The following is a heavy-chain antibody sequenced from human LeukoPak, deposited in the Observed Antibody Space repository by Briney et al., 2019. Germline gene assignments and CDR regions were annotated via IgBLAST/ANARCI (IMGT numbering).Heavy chain of an antibody. Sequence: GGSLRLSCAASEFTFSSSWMSWVRQAPGKGLEWVGRIKSKTDGGTTDYAAPVKGRFTISRDDSKNTLYLQMNSLKTEDTAVYYCTIYDFWSGYSPDYWGQGTLVTVSS. V-gene: IGHV3-15*01. D-gene: IGHD3-3*01. CDR2: IKSKTDGGTT. CDR1: EFTFSSSW. CDR3: TIYDFWSGYSPDY. J-gene: IGHJ4*02.